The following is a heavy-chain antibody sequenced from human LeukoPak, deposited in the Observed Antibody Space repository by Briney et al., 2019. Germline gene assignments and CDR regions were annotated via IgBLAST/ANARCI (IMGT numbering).Heavy chain of an antibody. CDR2: ISGGGDIT. CDR3: ARDDGYYYGMDV. J-gene: IGHJ6*02. V-gene: IGHV3-23*01. CDR1: GFTFSSFA. Sequence: PGGSLRLSCAASGFTFSSFAMSWVRQAPGKGLEWVSVISGGGDITYYADSVKGRFTISRDNSENTVYLQMNSLRAEDTAVYYCARDDGYYYGMDVWGQGTTVTVSS.